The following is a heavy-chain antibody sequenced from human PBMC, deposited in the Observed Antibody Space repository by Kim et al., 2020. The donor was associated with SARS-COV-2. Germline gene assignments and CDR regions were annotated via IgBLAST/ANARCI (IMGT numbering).Heavy chain of an antibody. V-gene: IGHV1-69*01. J-gene: IGHJ4*02. Sequence: AQKFQGRVTITADESTSTAYMELSSLRSEDTAVYYCARDSSSMVRGVMYYWGQGTLVTVSS. CDR3: ARDSSSMVRGVMYY. D-gene: IGHD3-10*01.